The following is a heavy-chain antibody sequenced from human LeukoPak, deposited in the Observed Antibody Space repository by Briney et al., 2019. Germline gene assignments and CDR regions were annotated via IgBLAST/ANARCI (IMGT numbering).Heavy chain of an antibody. Sequence: ASVKVSCKASGYTFTGYYMHWVRQAPGQGLEWMGRINPNGGGTNYAQKFQGRVTMTRDTSISTAYMELSRLRSDDTAVYYCARTAGGNSHFDYWGQGTLVTVSS. CDR1: GYTFTGYY. CDR3: ARTAGGNSHFDY. CDR2: INPNGGGT. J-gene: IGHJ4*02. V-gene: IGHV1-2*06. D-gene: IGHD4-23*01.